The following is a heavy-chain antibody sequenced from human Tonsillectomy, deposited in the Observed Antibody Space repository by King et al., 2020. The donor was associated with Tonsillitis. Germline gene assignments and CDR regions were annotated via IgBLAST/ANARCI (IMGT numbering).Heavy chain of an antibody. CDR3: TRRTVVAARGFDY. D-gene: IGHD3-22*01. Sequence: QLVQSGGGLVQPGGSLKLSCAASGFTFSGSAIHWVRQASGKGLEWVGRIRNKADDYATAYAASVKGRFTISRDDSKNTAYLQMNSLKTEDTALYYCTRRTVVAARGFDYWGQGTLLTVSS. V-gene: IGHV3-73*01. J-gene: IGHJ4*02. CDR1: GFTFSGSA. CDR2: IRNKADDYAT.